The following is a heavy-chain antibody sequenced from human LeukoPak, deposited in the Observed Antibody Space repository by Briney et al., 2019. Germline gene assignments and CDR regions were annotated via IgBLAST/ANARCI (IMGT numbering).Heavy chain of an antibody. CDR3: ARTIKDNGSYSY. CDR1: GYTFTGYY. D-gene: IGHD1-26*01. V-gene: IGHV1-2*02. CDR2: INPNSGGT. Sequence: ASVKVSCKASGYTFTGYYMHWVRQAPGQGLEWMGWINPNSGGTNYAQKFQGRVTMTRDTSISTAYMELSRLRSDDTAVYYCARTIKDNGSYSYWGQGTLVTVSS. J-gene: IGHJ4*02.